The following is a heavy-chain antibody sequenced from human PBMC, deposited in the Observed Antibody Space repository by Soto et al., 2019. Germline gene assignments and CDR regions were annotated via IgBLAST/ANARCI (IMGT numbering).Heavy chain of an antibody. Sequence: GGSLRLSCIASGFTFSDYYMSWIRQAPGKGLEWVSYISSSYTTYYTDSVKGRFTISRDNAKNSLDLQMDRLRAEDTAVYYCARRQECDSSNCYPGDYSNFWYYYYAMDVWGQGNTVTVS. D-gene: IGHD4-4*01. CDR3: ARRQECDSSNCYPGDYSNFWYYYYAMDV. V-gene: IGHV3-11*01. J-gene: IGHJ6*02. CDR1: GFTFSDYY. CDR2: ISSSYTT.